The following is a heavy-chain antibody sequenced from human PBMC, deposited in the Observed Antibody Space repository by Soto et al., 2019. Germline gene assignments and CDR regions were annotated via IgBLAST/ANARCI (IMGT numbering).Heavy chain of an antibody. J-gene: IGHJ4*02. CDR2: ISANNGNT. Sequence: QVQLVQSGAEVKKPGASVKVSCKASGYTFTSYGISWGRQAPGQGLEWMGWISANNGNTKYAQKLQGRVTMTTDTSASAAYMDVSSLGSDDTVVYSCARYLHVGALDYGGQGSLVTVSS. V-gene: IGHV1-18*01. D-gene: IGHD1-26*01. CDR1: GYTFTSYG. CDR3: ARYLHVGALDY.